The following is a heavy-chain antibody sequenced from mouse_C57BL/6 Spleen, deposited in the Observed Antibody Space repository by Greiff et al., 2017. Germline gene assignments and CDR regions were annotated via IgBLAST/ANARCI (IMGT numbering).Heavy chain of an antibody. CDR2: INPGSGGT. J-gene: IGHJ1*03. V-gene: IGHV1-54*01. CDR3: AREDYYAPYFDV. CDR1: GYAFTNYL. D-gene: IGHD1-1*01. Sequence: QVQLQQSGAELVRPGTSVKVSCKASGYAFTNYLIEWVKQRPGQGLEWIGVINPGSGGTNYNEKFKGKETLTAAKSSSTAYMQRSSLTSEDSAVYFCAREDYYAPYFDVWGTGTTVTVSS.